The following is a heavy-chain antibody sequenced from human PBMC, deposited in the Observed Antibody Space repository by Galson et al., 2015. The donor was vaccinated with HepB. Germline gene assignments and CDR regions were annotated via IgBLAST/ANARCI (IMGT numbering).Heavy chain of an antibody. CDR1: GFTFSSYW. D-gene: IGHD6-13*01. Sequence: SLRLSCAASGFTFSSYWMSWVRQAPGKGLEWVANIKQDGSEKYYVESVKGRFTISRDNAKNSLYLQMNSLRAEDTAVYYCARANRTVSHSLYKYWGQGTLV. CDR3: ARANRTVSHSLYKY. CDR2: IKQDGSEK. V-gene: IGHV3-7*01. J-gene: IGHJ4*02.